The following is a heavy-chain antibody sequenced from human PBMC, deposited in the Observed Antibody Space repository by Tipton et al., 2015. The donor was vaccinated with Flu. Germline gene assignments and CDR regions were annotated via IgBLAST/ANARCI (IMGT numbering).Heavy chain of an antibody. CDR1: GGSISSSSYY. D-gene: IGHD3-16*01. Sequence: LRLSCTVSGGSISSSSYYWGWIRQPPGRPLEWVGSIYYTGYRYDNPSLKSRLAMSIDTSQSQFSLRLSSMTAADTAVYYCAKVKFGWVESWAQGTLVTVSS. CDR3: AKVKFGWVES. J-gene: IGHJ5*01. CDR2: IYYTGYR. V-gene: IGHV4-39*07.